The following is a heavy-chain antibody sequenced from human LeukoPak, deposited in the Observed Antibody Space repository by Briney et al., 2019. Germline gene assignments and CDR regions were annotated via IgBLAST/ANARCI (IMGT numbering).Heavy chain of an antibody. Sequence: GGSLRLSCAASGFTFSSYAMSWVRQAPGKGLEWVSAISGSGGSTCYADSVKGRFTISRDNSKNTLYLQMNSLRAEDTAVYYCAKNLGGSCYSGVDYWGQGTLVTVSS. J-gene: IGHJ4*02. CDR3: AKNLGGSCYSGVDY. D-gene: IGHD2-15*01. CDR2: ISGSGGST. V-gene: IGHV3-23*01. CDR1: GFTFSSYA.